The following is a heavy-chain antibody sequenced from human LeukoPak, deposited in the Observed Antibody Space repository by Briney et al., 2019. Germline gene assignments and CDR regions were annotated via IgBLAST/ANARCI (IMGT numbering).Heavy chain of an antibody. CDR2: ISTFKGKT. CDR3: AREGGDYVAGGFYYMDV. CDR1: GYTFTNYG. J-gene: IGHJ6*03. V-gene: IGHV1-18*01. D-gene: IGHD4-17*01. Sequence: ASVTVSCKASGYTFTNYGISWVRQAPGLGLEWMRWISTFKGKTNYAQRLQGRVTMTTDTSTSTVYMELRSLTSDDTAVYYCAREGGDYVAGGFYYMDVWGKGTTVIVSS.